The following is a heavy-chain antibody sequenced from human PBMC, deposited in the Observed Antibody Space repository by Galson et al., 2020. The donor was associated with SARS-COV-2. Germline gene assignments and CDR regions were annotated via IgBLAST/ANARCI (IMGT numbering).Heavy chain of an antibody. J-gene: IGHJ4*02. Sequence: GGSLRLSCAASGFTFSSYGMHWVRQAPGKGLEWVAVIWYDGSNKYYADSVKGRFTISRDNSKNTLYLQMNSLRAEDTVVYYCARDSYSSSWIEYYFDYWGQGTLVTVSS. CDR2: IWYDGSNK. CDR1: GFTFSSYG. CDR3: ARDSYSSSWIEYYFDY. D-gene: IGHD6-13*01. V-gene: IGHV3-33*01.